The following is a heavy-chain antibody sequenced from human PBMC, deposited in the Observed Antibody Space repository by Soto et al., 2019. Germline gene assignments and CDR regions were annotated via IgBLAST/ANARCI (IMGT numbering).Heavy chain of an antibody. CDR1: GFTFTNTW. CDR3: VTAGAAAGIVGYYYYYGLDV. J-gene: IGHJ6*02. Sequence: EVQLVESGGGLVKPGGSLRLSCTASGFTFTNTWLNWVRQAPGKGPEWVGRIKSKFDGGITDYAAPVKDRFTISRDDSKNTLFLQMNSLKTEDTAVYYCVTAGAAAGIVGYYYYYGLDVWGPGTTVTVSS. D-gene: IGHD6-13*01. CDR2: IKSKFDGGIT. V-gene: IGHV3-15*07.